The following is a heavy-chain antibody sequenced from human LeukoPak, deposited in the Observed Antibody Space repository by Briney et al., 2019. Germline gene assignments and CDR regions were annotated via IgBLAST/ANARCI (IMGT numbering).Heavy chain of an antibody. Sequence: GGSLRLSCAASGFTFSNAWMSWVRQAPGKGLEWVGRIKSKTDGGTTDYAAPVKGRFTISRDDSKNTLYLQMNSLKTEDTAVYYCTTDHPQGYFDWLLTFDNIDYWGQGTLVTVSS. CDR1: GFTFSNAW. CDR2: IKSKTDGGTT. D-gene: IGHD3-9*01. V-gene: IGHV3-15*01. CDR3: TTDHPQGYFDWLLTFDNIDY. J-gene: IGHJ4*02.